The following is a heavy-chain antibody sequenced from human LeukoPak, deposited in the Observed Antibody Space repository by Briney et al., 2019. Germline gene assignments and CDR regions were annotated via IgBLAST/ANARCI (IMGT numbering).Heavy chain of an antibody. J-gene: IGHJ6*03. D-gene: IGHD3-16*01. CDR2: MYYSGST. CDR1: GGSISSDF. CDR3: AGGRYSSYYYSMDV. V-gene: IGHV4-59*01. Sequence: SETLSLTCTVSGGSISSDFWSWIRQPPGKGLEWIGYMYYSGSTDYNPSLKSRVTMSIDTSKNQFSLKLNSVTAADTAVYYCAGGRYSSYYYSMDVWGKGTTVTVSS.